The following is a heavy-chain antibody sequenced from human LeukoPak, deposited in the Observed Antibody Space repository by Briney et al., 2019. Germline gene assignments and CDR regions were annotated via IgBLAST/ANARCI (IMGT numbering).Heavy chain of an antibody. CDR1: GFTFSTYA. CDR2: ISYDGGNK. D-gene: IGHD3-10*01. V-gene: IGHV3-30-3*01. CDR3: ARDGYYGSGSYDY. Sequence: GGSLRLSCAASGFTFSTYAMHWVRQAPGKGLEWVAVISYDGGNKYYADSVKGRFTISRDNAKNSLYLQMNSLRAEDTAVYYCARDGYYGSGSYDYWGQGTLVTVSS. J-gene: IGHJ4*02.